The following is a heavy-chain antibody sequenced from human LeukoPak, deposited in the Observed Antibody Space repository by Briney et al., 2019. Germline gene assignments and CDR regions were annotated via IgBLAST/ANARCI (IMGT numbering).Heavy chain of an antibody. D-gene: IGHD3-10*01. CDR1: GGSINSDF. J-gene: IGHJ6*02. CDR2: IFTGGST. V-gene: IGHV4-4*09. Sequence: SETLSLTCTVSGGSINSDFWSWIRQSPGKGLEWIGYIFTGGSTNYNPSLKGRVTISVDTSKNQFSLKLSSVTAADTAVYYCARAVRSMVRGVINYYGMDVWGQGTTVTVSS. CDR3: ARAVRSMVRGVINYYGMDV.